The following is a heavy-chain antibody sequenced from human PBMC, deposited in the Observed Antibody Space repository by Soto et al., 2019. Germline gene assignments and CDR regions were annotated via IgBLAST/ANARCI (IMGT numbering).Heavy chain of an antibody. V-gene: IGHV1-3*01. J-gene: IGHJ4*02. D-gene: IGHD6-19*01. CDR1: GYTFTGYA. CDR2: INAGNGNT. Sequence: ASVKVSCKASGYTFTGYAMHWVRQAPGHRLEWMGWINAGNGNTKYSQKFQGRVTITRDTSASTTYMELSSLSSEDTAVYYCARAVAVPADFDYWGQGTLVTVSS. CDR3: ARAVAVPADFDY.